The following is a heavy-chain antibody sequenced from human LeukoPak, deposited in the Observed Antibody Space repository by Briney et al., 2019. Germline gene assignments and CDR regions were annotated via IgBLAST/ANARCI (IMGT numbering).Heavy chain of an antibody. Sequence: GGSLRLSCAASGFNFSNYSMNWVRQAPGKGLDWVATITGSTTYIYYSESVKGRFTISRDNAKNSLYLQMNSLRVEDTGVYYCVPSATDYWGQGTLVTVSS. J-gene: IGHJ4*02. V-gene: IGHV3-21*01. CDR1: GFNFSNYS. D-gene: IGHD1-26*01. CDR2: ITGSTTYI. CDR3: VPSATDY.